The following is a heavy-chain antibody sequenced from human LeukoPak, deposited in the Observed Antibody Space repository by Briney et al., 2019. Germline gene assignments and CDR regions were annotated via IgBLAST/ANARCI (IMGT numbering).Heavy chain of an antibody. Sequence: PGGSPRLSCAASGFTVRANYMSWVRQAPGKGLEWVSVIYSGGSTYYADSVRGRFTISRDSSKNTLSLQMHSLRTEDTAVYYCAREGSDSANPRALDIWGQGTMVTVSS. CDR2: IYSGGST. D-gene: IGHD5-18*01. V-gene: IGHV3-66*02. J-gene: IGHJ3*02. CDR1: GFTVRANY. CDR3: AREGSDSANPRALDI.